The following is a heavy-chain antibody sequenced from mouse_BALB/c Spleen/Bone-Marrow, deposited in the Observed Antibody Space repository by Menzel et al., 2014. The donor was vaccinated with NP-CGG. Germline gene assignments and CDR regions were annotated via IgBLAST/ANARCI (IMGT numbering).Heavy chain of an antibody. CDR3: AREWLLSWFAY. V-gene: IGHV1S29*02. Sequence: VQLQQSGPELVKPGASVKISCKASGYTFTDYNMHWVQQSHGRSLEWIGYIYPYNGGTGYNQNFRSKATLTGDNSSHTAFMEISSLTAEASADYYGAREWLLSWFAYWGQGTLVTVSA. CDR1: GYTFTDYN. J-gene: IGHJ3*01. CDR2: IYPYNGGT. D-gene: IGHD2-3*01.